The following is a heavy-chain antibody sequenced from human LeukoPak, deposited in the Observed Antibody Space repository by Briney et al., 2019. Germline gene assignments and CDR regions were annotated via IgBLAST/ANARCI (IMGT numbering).Heavy chain of an antibody. CDR1: GGPISSSNW. V-gene: IGHV4-4*02. Sequence: SETLSLTCAVSGGPISSSNWWSWVRQPPGKGLEWIGEIFHSGSTNYNPSLKSRVTISVDKSKNQFSLKLSSVTAADTAVYYCARESYGGNYPYYFDYWGQGTLVTVSS. CDR2: IFHSGST. D-gene: IGHD4-23*01. CDR3: ARESYGGNYPYYFDY. J-gene: IGHJ4*02.